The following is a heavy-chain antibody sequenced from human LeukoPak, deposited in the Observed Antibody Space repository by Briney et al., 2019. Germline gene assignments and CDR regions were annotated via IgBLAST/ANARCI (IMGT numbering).Heavy chain of an antibody. CDR2: ISWDGGST. Sequence: GGSLRLSCAASGFTFHDYAMHWVRQAPGKGLEWVSLISWDGGSTYYADSVKGRFTISRDNSKKSVYLQMNSLRAEDTAVYYCARGALDAATPFDSWGQGTLVTVSS. D-gene: IGHD2-15*01. V-gene: IGHV3-43D*03. J-gene: IGHJ5*01. CDR1: GFTFHDYA. CDR3: ARGALDAATPFDS.